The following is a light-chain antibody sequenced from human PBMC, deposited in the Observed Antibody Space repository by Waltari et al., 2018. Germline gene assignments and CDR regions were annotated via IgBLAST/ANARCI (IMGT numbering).Light chain of an antibody. CDR1: QTTNRW. V-gene: IGKV1-5*03. CDR2: RSS. CDR3: QQYISYSLT. Sequence: DIQMTQSPSTVSASVGDRVTITCRASQTTNRWLAWYQQKPGKAPKLLIYRSSILESGVPSRFSGSGYGTEFTLTISSLQPDDFATYYCQQYISYSLTFGQGTKVEIK. J-gene: IGKJ1*01.